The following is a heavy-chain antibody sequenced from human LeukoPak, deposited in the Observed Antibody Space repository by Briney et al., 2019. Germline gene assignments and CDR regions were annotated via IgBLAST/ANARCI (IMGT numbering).Heavy chain of an antibody. CDR1: GGSISSNNYY. D-gene: IGHD3-22*01. CDR2: IYYSGST. CDR3: AKGYYFDSSGYYFDY. Sequence: SETLSLTCTVSGGSISSNNYYWGWIRQPPGKGLEWIGSIYYSGSTYYNPSLKSRVTISVDTSKNQFSLKLTSVTAADTAVYYCAKGYYFDSSGYYFDYWGQGTLVTVSS. J-gene: IGHJ4*02. V-gene: IGHV4-39*01.